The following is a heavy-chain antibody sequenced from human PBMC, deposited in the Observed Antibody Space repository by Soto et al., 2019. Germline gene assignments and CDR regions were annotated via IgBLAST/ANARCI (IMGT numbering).Heavy chain of an antibody. CDR1: GFTFSSYA. V-gene: IGHV3-30-3*01. CDR2: ISYDGSNK. Sequence: PGGSLSLSCAASGFTFSSYAMHWVRQAPGKGLEWVAVISYDGSNKYYADSVKGRFTISRDNSKNTLYLQMNSLRAEDTAVYYCAREGNYDISLGYWGQGTLVTGS. CDR3: AREGNYDISLGY. J-gene: IGHJ4*02. D-gene: IGHD3-9*01.